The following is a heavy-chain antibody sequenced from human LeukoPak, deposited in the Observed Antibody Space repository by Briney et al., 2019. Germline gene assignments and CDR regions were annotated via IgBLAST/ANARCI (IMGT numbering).Heavy chain of an antibody. Sequence: GESLKISCKGFGYSFTSYWIGWVRQMPGKGLERMGIIYPGDSDTRYSPSFQGQVTISADKSISTAYLQWSSLKASDTAMYYCARLLGRSMLSSGLYFDYWGQGTLVTVSS. CDR2: IYPGDSDT. V-gene: IGHV5-51*01. D-gene: IGHD2-8*01. CDR1: GYSFTSYW. J-gene: IGHJ4*02. CDR3: ARLLGRSMLSSGLYFDY.